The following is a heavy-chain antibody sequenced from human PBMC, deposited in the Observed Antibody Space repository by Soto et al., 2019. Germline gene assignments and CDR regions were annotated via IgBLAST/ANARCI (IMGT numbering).Heavy chain of an antibody. CDR3: ARSTSSGYDERRVWFDP. V-gene: IGHV4-59*01. CDR1: GGSISSYY. J-gene: IGHJ5*02. CDR2: IYYSGST. D-gene: IGHD5-12*01. Sequence: SETLSLTCTVSGGSISSYYWSWIRQPPGKGLEWIGYIYYSGSTNYNPSLKSRVTISVDTSKNQFSLKLSSVTAADTAVYYCARSTSSGYDERRVWFDPWGQGTLVTVSS.